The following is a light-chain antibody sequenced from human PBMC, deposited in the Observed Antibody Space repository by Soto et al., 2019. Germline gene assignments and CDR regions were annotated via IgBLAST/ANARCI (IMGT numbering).Light chain of an antibody. CDR3: QRYTFTPFT. CDR1: QDIANY. V-gene: IGKV1-27*01. Sequence: DIQMTQSPSSLSASVGDRVTITCRASQDIANYLAWYQQKPGKVPKLLIYSASTLHSGVPSRFSGSGSGTDFTLTISSLQPEDVASYFCQRYTFTPFTLGPGTKVDI. J-gene: IGKJ3*01. CDR2: SAS.